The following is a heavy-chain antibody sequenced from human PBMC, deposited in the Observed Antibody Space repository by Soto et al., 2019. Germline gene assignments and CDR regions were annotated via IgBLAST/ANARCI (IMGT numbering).Heavy chain of an antibody. CDR1: GFTFSSYW. J-gene: IGHJ4*02. D-gene: IGHD3-22*01. CDR2: INSDGSST. CDR3: ARDLATHLYYYDSSGYSVGVDY. Sequence: HPGGSLRLSCAASGFTFSSYWMHWVRQAPGKGLVWVSRINSDGSSTSYADSVKGRFTISRDNAKNTLYLQMNSLRAEDTAVYYCARDLATHLYYYDSSGYSVGVDYWGQGTLVTVSS. V-gene: IGHV3-74*01.